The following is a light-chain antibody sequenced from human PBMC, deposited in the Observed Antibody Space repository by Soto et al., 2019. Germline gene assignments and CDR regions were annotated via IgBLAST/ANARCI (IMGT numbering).Light chain of an antibody. Sequence: QSVLSQPASLSGSPGQSITMSCPGTSSDFGGYNYVSWYQQHPGKAPKLMIYDVSNRPSGVSNRFSGSKSGNTASLTISGLQAEDEADYYCSSYTSSSMPYVFGTGTKVTVL. CDR3: SSYTSSSMPYV. CDR2: DVS. J-gene: IGLJ1*01. V-gene: IGLV2-14*01. CDR1: SSDFGGYNY.